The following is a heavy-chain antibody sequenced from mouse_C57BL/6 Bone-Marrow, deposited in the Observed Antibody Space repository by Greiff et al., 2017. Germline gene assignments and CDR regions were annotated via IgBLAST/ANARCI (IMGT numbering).Heavy chain of an antibody. D-gene: IGHD2-4*01. CDR3: ARVCDYGGGFAY. CDR1: GFTFSDYG. CDR2: ISSGSSTI. J-gene: IGHJ3*01. V-gene: IGHV5-17*01. Sequence: DVKLVESGGGLVKPGGSLKLSCAASGFTFSDYGMHWVRQAPEKGLEWVAYISSGSSTIYYADTVNGRFTISRDNAKNTLFLQMTSLRSEERAMYYCARVCDYGGGFAYWRQGTLVTVSA.